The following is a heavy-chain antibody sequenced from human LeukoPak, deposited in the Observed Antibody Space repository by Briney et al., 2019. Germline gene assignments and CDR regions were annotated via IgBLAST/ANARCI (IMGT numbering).Heavy chain of an antibody. Sequence: PGGSLRLSCAASGFTFSSYAMHWVRQAPGKGLEWVAVISYDGSNKYYADSVKGRFIISRDNSRNTLYLQMNSLRAEDTAVYYCAKGSRSYDYVWTFDYWGQGTLVTVSS. CDR2: ISYDGSNK. V-gene: IGHV3-30*04. CDR3: AKGSRSYDYVWTFDY. D-gene: IGHD3-16*01. J-gene: IGHJ4*02. CDR1: GFTFSSYA.